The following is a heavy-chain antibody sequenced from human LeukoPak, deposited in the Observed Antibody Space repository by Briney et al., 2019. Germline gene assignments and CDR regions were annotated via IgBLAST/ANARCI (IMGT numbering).Heavy chain of an antibody. CDR1: GGSISNYY. J-gene: IGHJ4*02. CDR2: IYYSGST. CDR3: ARHTELGGDFDY. V-gene: IGHV4-59*08. D-gene: IGHD1-14*01. Sequence: KSSETLTLTCTVSGGSISNYYWSWIRQPPGKGLEWIGYIYYSGSTNNNPSLKSRVTISVDTSKNQFSLKLSSVTAADTALYYCARHTELGGDFDYWGQGTLVTVSS.